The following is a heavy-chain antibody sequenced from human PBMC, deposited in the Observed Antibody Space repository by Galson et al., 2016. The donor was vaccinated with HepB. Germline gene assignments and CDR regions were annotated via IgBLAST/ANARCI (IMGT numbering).Heavy chain of an antibody. V-gene: IGHV3-15*01. D-gene: IGHD2-2*01. CDR2: IKSKANGGTT. CDR1: GFNFTNAW. J-gene: IGHJ6*04. CDR3: TTLDIVLVPAAIPFYYYGMDV. Sequence: SLRLSCAGSGFNFTNAWMSWVRQAPGKGLEWVGRIKSKANGGTTDYSAPVTGRFSISRDDSKNTLYLQMNSLMSEDTAIYYCTTLDIVLVPAAIPFYYYGMDVWGIGTTVTVSS.